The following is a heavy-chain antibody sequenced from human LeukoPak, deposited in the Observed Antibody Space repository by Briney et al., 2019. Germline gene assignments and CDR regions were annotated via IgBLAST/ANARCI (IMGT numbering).Heavy chain of an antibody. CDR2: INTNIGNP. J-gene: IGHJ4*02. D-gene: IGHD3-22*01. Sequence: ASVKVSCKASGYTFTTYAMNWVRQAPGQGLEWMGWINTNIGNPTYAQGFTGRFVFSLDTSVRTAYLQMNTLRADDTAVYYCAKEGWLTMTVVIIKGLDYWGQGAPVTVSS. V-gene: IGHV7-4-1*02. CDR3: AKEGWLTMTVVIIKGLDY. CDR1: GYTFTTYA.